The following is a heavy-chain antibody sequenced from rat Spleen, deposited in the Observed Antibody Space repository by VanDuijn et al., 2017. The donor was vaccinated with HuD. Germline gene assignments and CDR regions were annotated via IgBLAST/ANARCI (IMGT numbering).Heavy chain of an antibody. CDR2: VNQDSGTI. CDR1: GFNFYDYW. D-gene: IGHD1-7*01. CDR3: VREDLGVNH. J-gene: IGHJ2*01. Sequence: EVKLVESGGGLVQPGRSLKLSCAASGFNFYDYWMGWVRQAPGKGLEWIGEVNQDSGTIKYNPSLKEKFTISRDNAQNTLYLQMNKVGSEDTAIYYCVREDLGVNHWGQGVVVTVSS. V-gene: IGHV4-2*01.